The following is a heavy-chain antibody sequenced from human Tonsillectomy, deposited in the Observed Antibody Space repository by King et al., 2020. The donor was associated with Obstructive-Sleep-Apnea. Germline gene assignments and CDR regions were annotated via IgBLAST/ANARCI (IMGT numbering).Heavy chain of an antibody. CDR2: ISSSGTDI. CDR1: GFIFSDYS. V-gene: IGHV3-11*01. D-gene: IGHD2-15*01. J-gene: IGHJ6*02. CDR3: AISSFDYYYYYGMDV. Sequence: VQLVESGGGLVKPGGSLRLSCAASGFIFSDYSMSWIRQAPGKGLEWVSYISSSGTDIYYADSVKGRFSISRDNAKNSLYLQKDSLRAEDTAVYYCAISSFDYYYYYGMDVWGQGTTVTVSS.